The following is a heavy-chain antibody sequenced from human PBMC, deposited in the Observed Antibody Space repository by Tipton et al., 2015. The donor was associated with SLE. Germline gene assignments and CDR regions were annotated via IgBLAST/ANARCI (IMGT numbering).Heavy chain of an antibody. Sequence: TLSLTCTVSGGSIIGYYWNWIRQPLGKGLEWIGYIHDSGSTTYIPSLRSRVSTSLDRSKNQLSLRLTSVTVADTAVYYCARVRHCGGDCYPTPNYYSFYHSDVWGQGTTVIVSS. CDR2: IHDSGST. D-gene: IGHD2-21*01. J-gene: IGHJ6*02. CDR3: ARVRHCGGDCYPTPNYYSFYHSDV. V-gene: IGHV4-59*01. CDR1: GGSIIGYY.